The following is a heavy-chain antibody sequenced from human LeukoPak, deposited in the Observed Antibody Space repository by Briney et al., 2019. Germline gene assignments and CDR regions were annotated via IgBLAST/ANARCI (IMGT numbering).Heavy chain of an antibody. CDR2: ISGSGGAT. J-gene: IGHJ4*02. CDR3: AKAQSYYYDTSGYYCYFDY. V-gene: IGHV3-23*01. CDR1: GFTFSSYA. Sequence: GGSLRLSCAASGFTFSSYATSWVRQAPGKGLEWVSGISGSGGATYHADSVKGRFTISRDNSRNTLHLQMNSLRAEDTAIYYCAKAQSYYYDTSGYYCYFDYWGQGTLVTVSS. D-gene: IGHD3-22*01.